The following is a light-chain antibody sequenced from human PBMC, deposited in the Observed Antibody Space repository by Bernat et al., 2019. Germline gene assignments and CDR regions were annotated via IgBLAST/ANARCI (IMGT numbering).Light chain of an antibody. CDR3: RSYTSTNTWV. J-gene: IGLJ3*02. V-gene: IGLV2-18*02. Sequence: QSALTQPPSVSGSPGQSVTISCTGTSSDVGSYNRVSWYQQPPGTAPKLMIYEVTNRPSGVPDRFSGSKSANTASLTISGLQADDEADYYWRSYTSTNTWVFGGGTKLTVL. CDR1: SSDVGSYNR. CDR2: EVT.